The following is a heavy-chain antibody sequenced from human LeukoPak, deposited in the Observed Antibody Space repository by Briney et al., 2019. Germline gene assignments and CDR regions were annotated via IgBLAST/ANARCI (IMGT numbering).Heavy chain of an antibody. V-gene: IGHV3-74*01. D-gene: IGHD5-24*01. CDR3: ARVEMATITGFDY. CDR1: GFTFSNYW. CDR2: INSDGSST. J-gene: IGHJ4*02. Sequence: GGSLRLSCAASGFTFSNYWMHWVRQAPGKGLVWVSRINSDGSSTNYAASMKGRFTISRDNAKNTLYLQLNSLKADDTAVYYCARVEMATITGFDYWGQGSLVTVSS.